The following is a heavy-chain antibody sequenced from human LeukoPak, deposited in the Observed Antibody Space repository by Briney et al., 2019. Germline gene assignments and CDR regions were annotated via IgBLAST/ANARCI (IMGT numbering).Heavy chain of an antibody. CDR2: IYHTGST. J-gene: IGHJ6*03. D-gene: IGHD2-21*01. Sequence: SQTLSLTCTVSGDSISSGDYYWSWIRQPPGKGLEWIGYIYHTGSTYYNPSLKSRLTISVDTSKNQFSLKLRAVTAADTAVYYCVRDQYCGGDCTAPPPYFYNMDVWGKGTKVTVSS. V-gene: IGHV4-30-4*01. CDR3: VRDQYCGGDCTAPPPYFYNMDV. CDR1: GDSISSGDYY.